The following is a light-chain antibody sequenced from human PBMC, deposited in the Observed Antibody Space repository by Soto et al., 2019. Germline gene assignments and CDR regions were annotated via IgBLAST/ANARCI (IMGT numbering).Light chain of an antibody. CDR2: DAS. V-gene: IGKV3-11*01. Sequence: EIVLTQSPATLSLSPGERATLSCRASQSVSSYLAWYQQKPGQAPRLLIYDASNRATGIPARFSGSGSGTDFTLTISSLDPEDFAVYYCQPRTNRPITFGQGTRLEIK. CDR3: QPRTNRPIT. CDR1: QSVSSY. J-gene: IGKJ5*01.